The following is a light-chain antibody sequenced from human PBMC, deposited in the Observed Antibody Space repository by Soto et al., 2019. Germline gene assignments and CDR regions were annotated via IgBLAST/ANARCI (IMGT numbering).Light chain of an antibody. J-gene: IGLJ1*01. Sequence: SVIAEPCWVSGSTGQSVAISSNETSSDVGAYNSVSWYQQHPHRAPQVITYKGTHLPSGVSNRFSGSTSGNAASLTISALQTDDEADYFCCSSAPESTYVCGTGPKVTVL. CDR2: KGT. CDR1: SSDVGAYNS. CDR3: CSSAPESTYV. V-gene: IGLV2-23*01.